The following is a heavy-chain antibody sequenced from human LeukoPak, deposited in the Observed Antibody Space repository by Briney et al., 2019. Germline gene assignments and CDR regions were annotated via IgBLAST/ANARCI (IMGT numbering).Heavy chain of an antibody. V-gene: IGHV3-9*01. Sequence: PGGSLRLSCAASGFTFDDYAMHWVRQAPGQGLEWVSGISWNSGSIGYADSVKGRFTISRDNAKNSLYLQMNSLRAEDTALYYCAKDIGVAAAGTGYYFDYWGQGTLVTVSS. CDR2: ISWNSGSI. CDR1: GFTFDDYA. J-gene: IGHJ4*02. CDR3: AKDIGVAAAGTGYYFDY. D-gene: IGHD6-13*01.